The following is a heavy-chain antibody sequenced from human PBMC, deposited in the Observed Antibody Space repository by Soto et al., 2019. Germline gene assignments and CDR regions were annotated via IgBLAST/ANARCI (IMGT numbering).Heavy chain of an antibody. CDR2: TYYRSKWYN. CDR1: GDSVSSNSAA. Sequence: PSQTLSLTCAISGDSVSSNSAAWNWIRRSPSRGLEWLGRTYYRSKWYNDYAVSVKSRITINPDTSKDQFSLQLNSVTPEDTAVYYCARETVVVAATYYYYYGMDVWGQGTTVTVSS. D-gene: IGHD2-15*01. J-gene: IGHJ6*01. CDR3: ARETVVVAATYYYYYGMDV. V-gene: IGHV6-1*01.